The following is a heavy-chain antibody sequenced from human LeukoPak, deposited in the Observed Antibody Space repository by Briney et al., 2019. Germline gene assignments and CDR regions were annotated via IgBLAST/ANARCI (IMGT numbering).Heavy chain of an antibody. Sequence: GASVKVSCKASGYTFTGYFMHWVRQAPGQGLEWMGWINLNSGGINYAQKFQGSVTMTRDTSISTVYMELNRLRSDDTAVYYCASLWFGEFQDYWGQGTLVTVSS. CDR3: ASLWFGEFQDY. D-gene: IGHD3-10*01. V-gene: IGHV1-2*02. J-gene: IGHJ4*02. CDR1: GYTFTGYF. CDR2: INLNSGGI.